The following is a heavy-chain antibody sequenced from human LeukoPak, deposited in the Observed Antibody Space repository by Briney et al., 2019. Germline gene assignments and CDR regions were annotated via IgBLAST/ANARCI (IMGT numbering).Heavy chain of an antibody. D-gene: IGHD6-19*01. J-gene: IGHJ4*02. Sequence: GGSLRLSCAASGFTFSSYSMNWVRQAPGKGLEWVSSISSSSSYIYYADSVKGRFTISRDNAKNSLFLQMNSLRAEDTAVYYCARELSSGPGYWGQGTLVTVSS. CDR1: GFTFSSYS. CDR3: ARELSSGPGY. V-gene: IGHV3-21*01. CDR2: ISSSSSYI.